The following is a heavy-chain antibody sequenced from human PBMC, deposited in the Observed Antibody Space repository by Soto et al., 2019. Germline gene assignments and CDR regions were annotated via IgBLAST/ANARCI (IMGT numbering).Heavy chain of an antibody. V-gene: IGHV3-23*01. Sequence: EVQLLESGGGLVQPGGSLRLSWAASGFTFSSYAMSWVRQAPGKGLEWVSAISGSGGSTYYADSVKGRFTISRDNSKNTLYLQMNSLRAEDTAVYYCAKDGKDAMIVVKEGYYSYGMDVWGQGTTVTVSS. CDR2: ISGSGGST. CDR1: GFTFSSYA. CDR3: AKDGKDAMIVVKEGYYSYGMDV. J-gene: IGHJ6*02. D-gene: IGHD3-22*01.